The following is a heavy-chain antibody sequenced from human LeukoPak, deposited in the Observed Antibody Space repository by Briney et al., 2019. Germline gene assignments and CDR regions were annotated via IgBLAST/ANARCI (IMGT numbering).Heavy chain of an antibody. V-gene: IGHV4-59*01. CDR3: ARVGFREPALDY. Sequence: SETLSLTCTVSGGPLSSYYWSWIRQPPPKGLEWIVYIYYSGSTNYNPSRKSRVTISVDTSKNQFSLKLSSVTAADTAVYYCARVGFREPALDYWGQGTLVTVSS. J-gene: IGHJ4*02. D-gene: IGHD3-10*01. CDR2: IYYSGST. CDR1: GGPLSSYY.